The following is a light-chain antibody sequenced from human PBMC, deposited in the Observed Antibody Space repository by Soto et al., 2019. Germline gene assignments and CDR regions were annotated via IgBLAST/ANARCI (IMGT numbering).Light chain of an antibody. J-gene: IGLJ1*01. CDR1: SSNIGAGYD. CDR2: GNS. V-gene: IGLV1-40*01. Sequence: QSVLTQPPSVSGAPGQRVTISCTGSSSNIGAGYDVHWYQQLPGTAPKLLIYGNSNRPSGVPDRSSGSKSGTSTSLAITGLQAEDEADYYCQSYDSSRAYVFGTGTKLTVL. CDR3: QSYDSSRAYV.